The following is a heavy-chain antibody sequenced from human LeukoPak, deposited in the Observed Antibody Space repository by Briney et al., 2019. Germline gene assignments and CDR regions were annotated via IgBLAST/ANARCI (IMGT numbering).Heavy chain of an antibody. J-gene: IGHJ6*02. CDR1: GYTFTSYY. V-gene: IGHV1-46*01. CDR3: AREKAAAGITEVYFYGIDA. Sequence: AASVKLSCKASGYTFTSYYMHWVRQAPGQGLEWMGIINPSGGSTSYAQKFQGRVTMTRDTSTSTVYMELSSLRSADTAVYYCAREKAAAGITEVYFYGIDAWGHRKTFTVSS. D-gene: IGHD6-13*01. CDR2: INPSGGST.